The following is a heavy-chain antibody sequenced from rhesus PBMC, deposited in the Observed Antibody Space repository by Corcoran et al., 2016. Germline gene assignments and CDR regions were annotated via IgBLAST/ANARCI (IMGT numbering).Heavy chain of an antibody. CDR1: GGSISRTY. Sequence: QVQLQESGPGLVKPSETLSLTCAVSGGSISRTYRRSLPQPPGQGLEWIGRFSGSGGSTDFNPSLKSRVTISTDTSKNQFSLRLSSVTAADTAVYYCARVRGYSGSWLRYFDLWGPGTPITISS. J-gene: IGHJ2*01. CDR2: FSGSGGST. CDR3: ARVRGYSGSWLRYFDL. D-gene: IGHD6-25*01. V-gene: IGHV4-173*01.